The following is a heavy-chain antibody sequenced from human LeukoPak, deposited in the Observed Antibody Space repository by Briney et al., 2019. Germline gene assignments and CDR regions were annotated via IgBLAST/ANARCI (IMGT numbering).Heavy chain of an antibody. Sequence: GGSLRLSCAASGFTFSNYWMSWVRQAPGKGLEWVANIKQDGSERYYVDSVKGRFTISRDNAKNSLYLQMNSLRAEDTAVYYCARVGDSSGWSFDYWGQGTLVTVSS. CDR1: GFTFSNYW. V-gene: IGHV3-7*01. D-gene: IGHD6-19*01. J-gene: IGHJ4*02. CDR2: IKQDGSER. CDR3: ARVGDSSGWSFDY.